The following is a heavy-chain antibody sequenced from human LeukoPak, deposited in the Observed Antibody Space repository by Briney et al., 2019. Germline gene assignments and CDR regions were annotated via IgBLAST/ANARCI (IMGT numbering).Heavy chain of an antibody. CDR2: IYYSGST. CDR1: GGSISSYY. J-gene: IGHJ4*02. CDR3: ARVRYSSGWPDY. D-gene: IGHD6-19*01. V-gene: IGHV4-59*01. Sequence: SETLSLTGTVSGGSISSYYWSWLRQPPGKGLEWSGYIYYSGSTNYNPSLKSRVTISVDTSKNQFSLKMSSVTAADTAVYYCARVRYSSGWPDYWGQGTLVTVSS.